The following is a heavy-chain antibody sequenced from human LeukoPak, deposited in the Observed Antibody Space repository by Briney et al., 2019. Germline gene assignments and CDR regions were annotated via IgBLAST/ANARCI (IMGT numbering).Heavy chain of an antibody. D-gene: IGHD5-18*01. CDR3: AREFYSGIQSTFDY. V-gene: IGHV4-61*02. Sequence: SETLSLTCTVSGGSISSGSYYWSWIRQPAGKGLEWIGRIYTSGSTNYNPSLKSRVTISVDTSKNQFSLKLSSVTAADTAVYYCAREFYSGIQSTFDYWGQGTLVTVSS. J-gene: IGHJ4*02. CDR1: GGSISSGSYY. CDR2: IYTSGST.